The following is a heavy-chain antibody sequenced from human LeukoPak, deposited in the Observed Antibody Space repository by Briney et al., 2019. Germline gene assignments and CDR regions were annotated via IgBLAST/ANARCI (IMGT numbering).Heavy chain of an antibody. Sequence: GASVKVSCKASGYTFPRYYMHWVRQAPRQPLEWMGRINPNSGCTNYAQKSQGRVTMTRDTYISTAYMELSRLRSEDTAVYYCARDIYGRSYYLDYWGQGTLVTVSS. CDR2: INPNSGCT. J-gene: IGHJ4*02. V-gene: IGHV1-2*06. CDR1: GYTFPRYY. CDR3: ARDIYGRSYYLDY. D-gene: IGHD3-10*01.